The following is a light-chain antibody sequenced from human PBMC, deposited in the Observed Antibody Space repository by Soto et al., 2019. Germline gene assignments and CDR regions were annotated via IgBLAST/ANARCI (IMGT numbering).Light chain of an antibody. CDR1: QGIGSW. CDR2: GAS. V-gene: IGKV1-12*01. CDR3: QHANTFPVT. J-gene: IGKJ4*01. Sequence: DIQMTQSPSTLSASVGDRVTITCRASQGIGSWLAWYQQKPGKAPKLLIYGASSLQTGVPSRFSGTGSGTDFTLTISSLQPADFAVYYCQHANTFPVTFGGGTKVDIK.